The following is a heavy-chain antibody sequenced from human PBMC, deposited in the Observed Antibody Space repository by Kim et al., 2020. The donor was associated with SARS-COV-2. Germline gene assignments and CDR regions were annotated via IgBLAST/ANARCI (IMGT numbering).Heavy chain of an antibody. D-gene: IGHD3-22*01. V-gene: IGHV1-69*13. CDR3: AGPMFNYYDSSGYYY. Sequence: SVKVSCKASGGTFSSYAISWVRQAPGQGLEWMGGIIPIFGTANYAQKFQGRVTITADESTSTAYMELSSLRSEDTAVYYCAGPMFNYYDSSGYYYWGQGTLVTVSS. CDR2: IIPIFGTA. J-gene: IGHJ4*02. CDR1: GGTFSSYA.